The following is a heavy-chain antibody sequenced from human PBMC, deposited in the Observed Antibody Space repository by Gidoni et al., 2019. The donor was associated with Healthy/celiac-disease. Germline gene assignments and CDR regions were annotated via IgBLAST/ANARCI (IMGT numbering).Heavy chain of an antibody. V-gene: IGHV4-34*01. CDR1: AGSFSVHY. CDR3: ARSRGYYYGSGSYRFHYYYGMDV. D-gene: IGHD3-10*01. Sequence: QVQLQQSGAGLLTPPETLSLTCAVHAGSFSVHYWSWIRQPPGKGLEWIGEINHSGSTNYNPSLKSRVTISVDTSKNQFSLKLSSVTAADTAVYYCARSRGYYYGSGSYRFHYYYGMDVWGQGTTVTVSS. J-gene: IGHJ6*02. CDR2: INHSGST.